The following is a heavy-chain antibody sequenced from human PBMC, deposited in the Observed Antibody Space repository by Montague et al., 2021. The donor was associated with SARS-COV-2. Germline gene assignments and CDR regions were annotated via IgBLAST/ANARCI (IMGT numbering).Heavy chain of an antibody. CDR3: AKDRPEHEDGWYGLGPDYYYYGMDV. V-gene: IGHV3-23*01. Sequence: SLRLSCAASGFTFSSYAMSWVRQAPGKGLEWVSAISGSGGSTYYADSVKGRFTISRDNSKNTLYLQMNSLRAEDTAVYYCAKDRPEHEDGWYGLGPDYYYYGMDVWGQGTTVTVSS. J-gene: IGHJ6*02. CDR2: ISGSGGST. D-gene: IGHD6-19*01. CDR1: GFTFSSYA.